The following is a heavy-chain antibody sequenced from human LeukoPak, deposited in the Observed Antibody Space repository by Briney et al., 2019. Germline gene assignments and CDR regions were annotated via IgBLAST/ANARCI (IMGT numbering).Heavy chain of an antibody. CDR3: ARVRYYDSSGYYLHAVDY. D-gene: IGHD3-22*01. J-gene: IGHJ4*02. Sequence: ASVKVSCKASGYTFTSYDINWVRQATGQGLEWMGWMNPNSGNTGCAQRFQGRVTMTRNTSISTAYMELSSLRSEDTAVYYCARVRYYDSSGYYLHAVDYWGQGTLVTVSS. CDR2: MNPNSGNT. CDR1: GYTFTSYD. V-gene: IGHV1-8*01.